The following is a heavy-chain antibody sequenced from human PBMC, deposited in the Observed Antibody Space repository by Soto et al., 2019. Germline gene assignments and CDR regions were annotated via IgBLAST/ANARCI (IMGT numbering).Heavy chain of an antibody. D-gene: IGHD6-6*01. CDR1: GFSFDLFG. CDR3: ERLGQLISIDY. V-gene: IGHV3-21*01. J-gene: IGHJ4*02. CDR2: ISTRSTSI. Sequence: GGSLRLSCAASGFSFDLFGMNWVRQAPGKGLEWVSSISTRSTSIHYGDSVEGRFTISRDNANNSLFLQMNSLRAEDTAVYYCERLGQLISIDYWGRGTLVTFSS.